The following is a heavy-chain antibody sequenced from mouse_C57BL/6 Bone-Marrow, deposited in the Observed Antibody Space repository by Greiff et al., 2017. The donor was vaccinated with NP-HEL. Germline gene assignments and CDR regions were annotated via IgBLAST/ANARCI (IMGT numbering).Heavy chain of an antibody. V-gene: IGHV5-17*01. CDR1: GFTFSDYG. CDR2: ISSGSSTI. Sequence: VQLKESGGGLVKPGGSLKLSCAASGFTFSDYGMHWVRQAPEKGLEWVAYISSGSSTIYYADTVKGRFTISRDNAKNTLFLQMTSLRSEDTAMYYCAPSLAYWGQGTLVTVSA. J-gene: IGHJ3*01. CDR3: APSLAY.